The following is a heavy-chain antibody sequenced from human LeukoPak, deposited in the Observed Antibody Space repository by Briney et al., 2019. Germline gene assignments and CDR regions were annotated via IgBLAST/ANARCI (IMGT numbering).Heavy chain of an antibody. D-gene: IGHD2-21*01. CDR2: ISYDGSNK. CDR1: GFTFSSYG. CDR3: AKGAIANDAFDI. J-gene: IGHJ3*02. V-gene: IGHV3-30*18. Sequence: HPGGSLRLSCAASGFTFSSYGIHWVRQAPGKGLEWVAVISYDGSNKYYADSVKGRFTISRDNSKNTLYLQMNSLRAEDTAVYYCAKGAIANDAFDIWGQGTMVTVSS.